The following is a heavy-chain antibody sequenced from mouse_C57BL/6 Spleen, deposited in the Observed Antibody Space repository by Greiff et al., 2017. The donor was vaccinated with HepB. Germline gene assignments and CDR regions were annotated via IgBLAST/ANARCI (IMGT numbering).Heavy chain of an antibody. CDR2: IWRGGST. V-gene: IGHV2-5*01. Sequence: QVQLQQSGPGLVQPSQSLSITCTVSGFSLTSYGVHWVRQSPGKGLEWLGVIWRGGSTDYNAAFMSRLSITKDNSKSQVFFKMNSLQADDTAIYYCAKNNYGSSYSYAMDYWGQGTSVTVSS. CDR1: GFSLTSYG. J-gene: IGHJ4*01. D-gene: IGHD1-1*01. CDR3: AKNNYGSSYSYAMDY.